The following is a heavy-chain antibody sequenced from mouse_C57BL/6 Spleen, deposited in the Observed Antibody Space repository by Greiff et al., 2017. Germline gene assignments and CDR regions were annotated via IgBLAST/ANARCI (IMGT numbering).Heavy chain of an antibody. CDR2: IYPRSGNT. V-gene: IGHV1-81*01. Sequence: QVHVKQSGAELARPGASVKLSCKASGYTFTSYGISWVKQRTGQGLEWIGEIYPRSGNTYYNEKFKGKATLTADKSSSTAYMELRSLTSEDSAVYFCARGDSSGSAWFAYWGQGTLVTVSA. CDR3: ARGDSSGSAWFAY. CDR1: GYTFTSYG. D-gene: IGHD3-2*02. J-gene: IGHJ3*01.